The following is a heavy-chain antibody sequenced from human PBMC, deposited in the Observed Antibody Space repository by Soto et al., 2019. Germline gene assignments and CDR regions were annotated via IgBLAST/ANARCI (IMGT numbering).Heavy chain of an antibody. J-gene: IGHJ3*02. Sequence: PGESLKISCQGSGYSFTSYWISWVRQMPGKGLEWMGRIDPSDSYTNYSPSFQGHVTISADKSISTAYLQWSSLKASDTAMYYCASVEMATISGAKPKNAFDIWGQGTMVTVSS. CDR2: IDPSDSYT. V-gene: IGHV5-10-1*01. D-gene: IGHD5-12*01. CDR3: ASVEMATISGAKPKNAFDI. CDR1: GYSFTSYW.